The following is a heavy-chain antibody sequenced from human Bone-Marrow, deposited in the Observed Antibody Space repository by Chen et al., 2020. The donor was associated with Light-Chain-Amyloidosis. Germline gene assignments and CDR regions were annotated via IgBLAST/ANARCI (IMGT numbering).Heavy chain of an antibody. CDR1: RYTFPNYW. D-gene: IGHD5-12*01. Sequence: EVQLEQSGPEVKKPGESLKISCKGSRYTFPNYWIGWVRQMPGKGLEWMGVIYPDDSDARYSPSFEGQVTISADKSITTAYLQWRSLKASDTAMYYCARRRDGYNFDYWGQGTLVTVSS. J-gene: IGHJ4*02. V-gene: IGHV5-51*01. CDR2: IYPDDSDA. CDR3: ARRRDGYNFDY.